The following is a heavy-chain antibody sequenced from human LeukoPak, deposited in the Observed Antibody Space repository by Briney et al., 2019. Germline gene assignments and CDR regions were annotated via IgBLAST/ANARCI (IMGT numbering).Heavy chain of an antibody. CDR2: IRYSSTYI. J-gene: IGHJ5*02. V-gene: IGHV3-21*01. Sequence: SGGSLRLSCAASGFSFSICSMTWVRQAPGRGLEWVSSIRYSSTYIKYADSVKGRFTISRDNANNSLYLQMNSLRAEDTAVYYCARDPYYYVSGANCFDPWGQGTLVTVSS. CDR1: GFSFSICS. CDR3: ARDPYYYVSGANCFDP. D-gene: IGHD3-10*01.